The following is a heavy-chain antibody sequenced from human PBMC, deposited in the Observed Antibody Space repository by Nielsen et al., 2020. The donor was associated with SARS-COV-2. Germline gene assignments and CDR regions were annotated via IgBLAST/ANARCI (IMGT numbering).Heavy chain of an antibody. D-gene: IGHD3-3*01. CDR2: IKQDGSEK. Sequence: GESLKISCAASGFTFSSYWMSWVRQAPGKGLEWVANIKQDGSEKYYVDSVKGRFTISRDNAKNSLYLQMNSLRAEDTAVYYCARDPSSTIFGVVTDFDYWGQGTLVTVSS. J-gene: IGHJ4*02. V-gene: IGHV3-7*01. CDR1: GFTFSSYW. CDR3: ARDPSSTIFGVVTDFDY.